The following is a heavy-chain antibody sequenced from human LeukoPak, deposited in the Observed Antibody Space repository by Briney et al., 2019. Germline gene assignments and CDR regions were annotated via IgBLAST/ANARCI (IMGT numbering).Heavy chain of an antibody. CDR2: MNPNSGNT. Sequence: GASVKVSCKASGYTFTSYDINWVRQATGQGLEWMGWMNPNSGNTGYAQKFQGRVTMTRNTSISTAYMELSSLRSEDTAVYYRATYYSSSSYFDYWGKGTTVTVSS. CDR3: ATYYSSSSYFDY. J-gene: IGHJ4*03. CDR1: GYTFTSYD. V-gene: IGHV1-8*01. D-gene: IGHD6-6*01.